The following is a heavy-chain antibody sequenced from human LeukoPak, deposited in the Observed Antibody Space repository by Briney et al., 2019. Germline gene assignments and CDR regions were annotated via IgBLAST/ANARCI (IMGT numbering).Heavy chain of an antibody. CDR3: AKDRNSYYYGSGSPPLGY. D-gene: IGHD3-10*01. CDR2: ICWNSGSI. V-gene: IGHV3-9*01. Sequence: QPGRSLRLSCAASGFTFDDYAMHWVRQAPGKGLEWVSGICWNSGSIGYADSVKGRFTISRDNAKNSLYLQMNSLRTEDTAVYYCAKDRNSYYYGSGSPPLGYWGQGTLVTVSS. J-gene: IGHJ4*02. CDR1: GFTFDDYA.